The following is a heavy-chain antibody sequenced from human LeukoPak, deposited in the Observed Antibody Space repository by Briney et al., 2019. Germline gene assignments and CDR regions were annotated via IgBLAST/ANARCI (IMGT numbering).Heavy chain of an antibody. Sequence: ASMKVPCKAAGYTFTGYYMFWVRQAPGQGLEWMGRINPNSGGTNYAQKFQGRVTMTRDTSISTAYMELSRLRSDDTAVYYCASLIEGYSSSLRWFDPWGQGTLVTVSS. V-gene: IGHV1-2*06. D-gene: IGHD6-13*01. CDR1: GYTFTGYY. CDR2: INPNSGGT. J-gene: IGHJ5*02. CDR3: ASLIEGYSSSLRWFDP.